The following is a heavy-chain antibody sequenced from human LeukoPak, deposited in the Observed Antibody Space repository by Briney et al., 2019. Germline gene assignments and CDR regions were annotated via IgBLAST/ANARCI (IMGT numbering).Heavy chain of an antibody. J-gene: IGHJ6*02. CDR2: ISYDGSNK. Sequence: PGRSLRLSCAASGFSFSSYGMHWVRQAPGKGLEWVAVISYDGSNKYYADSVKGRFTISRDNSKNTLYLQMNSLRAEDTAVYYCAKIAAAGDGQYYYYGMDVWGQGTTVTVSS. D-gene: IGHD6-13*01. CDR3: AKIAAAGDGQYYYYGMDV. V-gene: IGHV3-30*18. CDR1: GFSFSSYG.